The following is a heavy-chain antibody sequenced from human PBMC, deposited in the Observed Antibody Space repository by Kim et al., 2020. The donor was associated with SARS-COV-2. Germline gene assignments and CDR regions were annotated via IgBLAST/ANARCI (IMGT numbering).Heavy chain of an antibody. D-gene: IGHD1-7*01. CDR1: GFTVSSNY. V-gene: IGHV3-53*01. CDR3: ARGGGDWNYGRY. CDR2: IYSGGST. Sequence: GGSLRLSCPASGFTVSSNYMSWVRQAPGKGLEWVSVIYSGGSTYYADSVKGRFTISRDNSKNTLYLQMNSLRAEDTAVYYCARGGGDWNYGRYWGQGTLVTVSS. J-gene: IGHJ4*02.